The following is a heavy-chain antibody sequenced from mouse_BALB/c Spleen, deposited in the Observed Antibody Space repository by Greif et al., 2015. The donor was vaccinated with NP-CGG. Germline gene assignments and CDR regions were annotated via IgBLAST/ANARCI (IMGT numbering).Heavy chain of an antibody. CDR2: ISDGGSYT. Sequence: EVKLVESGGGFVKPGGSLKLSCAASGFTFSDYYMYWVRQTPEKRLEWVATISDGGSYTYYPDSVKGRFTISRDNAKNNLYLQMSSLKSEDTAMYYCARAGNYAFAYWGQGTLVTVSA. CDR3: ARAGNYAFAY. V-gene: IGHV5-4*02. D-gene: IGHD2-1*01. CDR1: GFTFSDYY. J-gene: IGHJ3*01.